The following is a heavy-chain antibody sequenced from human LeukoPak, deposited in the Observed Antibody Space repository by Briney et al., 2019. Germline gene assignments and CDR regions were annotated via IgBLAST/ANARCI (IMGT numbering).Heavy chain of an antibody. J-gene: IGHJ4*02. CDR3: ATANSSSWHYFDD. CDR2: ISYDGSQK. Sequence: GGSLRLSCAASGFTFSDYTLHWVRQAPGKGLEWLAVISYDGSQKYYADSVTGRFTISRYNSKNTVNLQMNSLRVEDTAVFYCATANSSSWHYFDDWGQGTLVTVSS. D-gene: IGHD6-13*01. V-gene: IGHV3-30*04. CDR1: GFTFSDYT.